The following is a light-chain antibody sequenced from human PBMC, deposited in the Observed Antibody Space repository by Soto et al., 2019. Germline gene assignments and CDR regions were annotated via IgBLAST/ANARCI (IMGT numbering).Light chain of an antibody. CDR1: SSDVGGYNY. V-gene: IGLV2-14*01. J-gene: IGLJ1*01. CDR2: EVS. CDR3: SSYTSTSTYV. Sequence: QSALTQPASVSGSPGQSITISCTGTSSDVGGYNYVSWYQQHPGKAPKVMIYEVSNRPSGVSNRFSGSKSGNTASLTISGLQAEDEADYYRSSYTSTSTYVFGTGTKLTVL.